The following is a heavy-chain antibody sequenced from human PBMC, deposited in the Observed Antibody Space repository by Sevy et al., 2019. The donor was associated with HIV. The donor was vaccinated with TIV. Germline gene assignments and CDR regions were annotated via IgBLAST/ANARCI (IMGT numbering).Heavy chain of an antibody. Sequence: GESLKISCTASGFTFGDYAMSWFRQAPGKGLEWVGFIRSKAYGGTTEYAASVKGRFTISRDDSKSIAYLQMNSLKTEDTAVYYCTRVAGTTFFVSFDIWGQGTMVTVSS. D-gene: IGHD1-1*01. CDR3: TRVAGTTFFVSFDI. CDR1: GFTFGDYA. V-gene: IGHV3-49*03. J-gene: IGHJ3*02. CDR2: IRSKAYGGTT.